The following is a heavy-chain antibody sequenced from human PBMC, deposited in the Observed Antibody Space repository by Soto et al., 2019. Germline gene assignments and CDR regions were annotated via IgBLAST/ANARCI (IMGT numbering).Heavy chain of an antibody. J-gene: IGHJ5*01. Sequence: LSLTCTVSGGSISSSSYYWGWIRQPPGKGLEWIGSIYYSGSTYYNPSLKSRVTISVDTSKNQFSLKLSSVTAADTAVYYCARLAWSDLSWSDSWGQGTLVTVSS. CDR3: ARLAWSDLSWSDS. V-gene: IGHV4-39*01. D-gene: IGHD3-3*01. CDR1: GGSISSSSYY. CDR2: IYYSGST.